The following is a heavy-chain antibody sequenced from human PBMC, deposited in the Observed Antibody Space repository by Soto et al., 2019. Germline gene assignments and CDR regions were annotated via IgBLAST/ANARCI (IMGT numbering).Heavy chain of an antibody. CDR2: IKHDGSNK. CDR3: ARSTSTLLPYYFDY. CDR1: GFTFSSYW. V-gene: IGHV3-7*02. J-gene: IGHJ4*02. Sequence: GGSLRLSCAASGFTFSSYWMSWVRQAPGRGLEWVANIKHDGSNKYYVDSVKGRFTISRDNSKNTLYLQMNSLRAEDTAVYYCARSTSTLLPYYFDYWGQGTLVTVSS. D-gene: IGHD1-26*01.